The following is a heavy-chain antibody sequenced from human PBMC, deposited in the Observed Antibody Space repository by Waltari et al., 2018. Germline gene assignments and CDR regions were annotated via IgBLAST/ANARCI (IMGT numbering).Heavy chain of an antibody. V-gene: IGHV4-38-2*01. CDR1: GYSISSGYY. CDR3: ARGIAVAGTSFGY. D-gene: IGHD6-19*01. J-gene: IGHJ4*02. Sequence: QVQLQESGPGLVKPSETLSLTCAVSGYSISSGYYWGWIRQPPGKGLEWIGSIYHSGSTYYNPSLKSRVTISVATSKNQFSLKLSSVTAADTAVYYCARGIAVAGTSFGYWGQGTLVTVSS. CDR2: IYHSGST.